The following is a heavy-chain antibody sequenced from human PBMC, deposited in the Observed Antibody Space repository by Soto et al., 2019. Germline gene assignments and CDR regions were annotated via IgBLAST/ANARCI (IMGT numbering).Heavy chain of an antibody. Sequence: QVQLQESGPGLVKPSQTLCLTCTVSGGSISSGDYYWSWIRQPPGKGLEWIGYIYYSGSTYYNPSLKSRVTISVDTSKNQFSLKLSSVTAADTAVYYCARERRDYYDSSGYYGFDYWGQGTLVTVSS. J-gene: IGHJ4*02. CDR2: IYYSGST. V-gene: IGHV4-30-4*01. CDR3: ARERRDYYDSSGYYGFDY. D-gene: IGHD3-22*01. CDR1: GGSISSGDYY.